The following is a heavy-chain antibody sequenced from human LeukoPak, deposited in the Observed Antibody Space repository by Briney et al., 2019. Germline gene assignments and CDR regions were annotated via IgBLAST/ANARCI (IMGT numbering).Heavy chain of an antibody. D-gene: IGHD5-12*01. CDR2: IYYSGST. CDR3: ARVDIVATTVLDY. J-gene: IGHJ4*02. CDR1: GGSFSGYY. V-gene: IGHV4-31*11. Sequence: SETLSLTCAVYGGSFSGYYWSWIRQHPGKGLEWIGYIYYSGSTYYNPSLKSRVTISVDTSKNQFSLKLSSVTAADTAVYYCARVDIVATTVLDYWGQGTLVTVSS.